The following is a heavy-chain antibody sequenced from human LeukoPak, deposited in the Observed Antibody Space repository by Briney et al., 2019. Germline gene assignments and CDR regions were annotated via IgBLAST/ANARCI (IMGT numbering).Heavy chain of an antibody. CDR2: IYYSGST. Sequence: SETLSLTCTVSGGSISSYYWSWIRQPPGKGLEWIGYIYYSGSTNYNPSLKSRVTISVDTSKNQFSLKLSSVTAADTAVYYCARETAYSGSYYGWFDPWGQGTLVTVSS. J-gene: IGHJ5*02. D-gene: IGHD1-26*01. CDR1: GGSISSYY. V-gene: IGHV4-59*01. CDR3: ARETAYSGSYYGWFDP.